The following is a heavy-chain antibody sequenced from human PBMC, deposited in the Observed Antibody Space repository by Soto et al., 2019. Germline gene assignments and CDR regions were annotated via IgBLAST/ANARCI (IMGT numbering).Heavy chain of an antibody. CDR1: GGPISGYY. CDR2: IYSAGTT. J-gene: IGHJ3*01. D-gene: IGHD7-27*01. V-gene: IGHV4-4*07. Sequence: QVQLRESGPGLVKPSETLSLTCNVSGGPISGYYWNWVRQPAGKGLAWIGRIYSAGTTDLNPSRKSRVIMSVDTSSNQFAMKLVSVTAATTAVYYCAANWGGAYGGLFDLWGQGTTVTVSS. CDR3: AANWGGAYGGLFDL.